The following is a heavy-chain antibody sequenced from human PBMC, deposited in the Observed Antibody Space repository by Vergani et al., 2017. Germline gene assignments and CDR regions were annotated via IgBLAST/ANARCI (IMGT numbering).Heavy chain of an antibody. CDR2: INPSGGST. J-gene: IGHJ3*02. D-gene: IGHD3-22*01. V-gene: IGHV1-46*01. CDR3: ARGNMYYYDSSGYYKNAFDI. CDR1: GYTFTSYY. Sequence: QVQLVQSGAEVKKPGASVKVSCKASGYTFTSYYMHWVRQAPGQGLEWMGIINPSGGSTSYAQKFQGRVTMTRDTSTSTVYMELSSLRSDDTAVYYCARGNMYYYDSSGYYKNAFDIWGQGTMVTVSS.